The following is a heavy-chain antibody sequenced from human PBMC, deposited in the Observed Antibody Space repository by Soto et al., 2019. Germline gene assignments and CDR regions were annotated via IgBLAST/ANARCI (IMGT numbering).Heavy chain of an antibody. Sequence: GGSLRLSCAASGFDFSSYGMHWVRQAPGKGLEWVAVISYDGSNKYYADSVKGRFTISRDNSRNTLYLQMNSLRAEDTAVYYCAKEKEVRVPAPNWFDPWGQGTLVTVSS. CDR1: GFDFSSYG. V-gene: IGHV3-30*18. J-gene: IGHJ5*02. CDR2: ISYDGSNK. D-gene: IGHD3-10*01. CDR3: AKEKEVRVPAPNWFDP.